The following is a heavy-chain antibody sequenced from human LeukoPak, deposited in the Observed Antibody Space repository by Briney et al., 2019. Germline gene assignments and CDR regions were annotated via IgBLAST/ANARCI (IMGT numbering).Heavy chain of an antibody. J-gene: IGHJ5*02. CDR1: GGSISSSSYY. CDR3: ARSLGYCSGGSCSAPWFDP. D-gene: IGHD2-15*01. V-gene: IGHV4-39*07. Sequence: KTSETLSLTCTVSGGSISSSSYYWGWIRQPPGKGLEWIGSIYYSGSTYYNPSLKSRVTISVDTSKNQFSLKLSSVTAADTAVYYCARSLGYCSGGSCSAPWFDPWGQGTLVTVSS. CDR2: IYYSGST.